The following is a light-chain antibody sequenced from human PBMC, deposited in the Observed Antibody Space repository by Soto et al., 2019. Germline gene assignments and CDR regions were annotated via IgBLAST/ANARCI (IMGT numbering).Light chain of an antibody. CDR1: QGITTY. J-gene: IGKJ2*01. Sequence: IQLTQSPSSLSASVGDRVTISCRASQGITTYLAWYQQKPGKAPHLLIFAASTLQSGVPSRFSGSGSGTDFTLTISSLQPEDFAAYYCQQLYTSPYTFGQGTRLEIK. CDR2: AAS. V-gene: IGKV1-9*01. CDR3: QQLYTSPYT.